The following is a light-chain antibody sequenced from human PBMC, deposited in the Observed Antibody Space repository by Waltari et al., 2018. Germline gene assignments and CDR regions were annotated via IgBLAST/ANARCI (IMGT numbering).Light chain of an antibody. Sequence: QSALTPPASVSGSPGQSITISCTGTSSDVGGYNYVSWYQQHPGMAPKLMIFDVSNRPSGVSNRFSGSKSGNTASLTISGLQAEDEADYYCSSYTSSSTSYVFGTGTKVTVL. CDR1: SSDVGGYNY. J-gene: IGLJ1*01. CDR2: DVS. V-gene: IGLV2-14*03. CDR3: SSYTSSSTSYV.